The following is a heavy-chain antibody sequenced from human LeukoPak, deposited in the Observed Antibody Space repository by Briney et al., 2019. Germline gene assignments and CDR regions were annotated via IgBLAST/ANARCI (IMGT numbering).Heavy chain of an antibody. CDR3: ARGASHYSYYMDV. Sequence: KPSETLSLTCTVSIGAISSHYWSWIRQPPGKGLEWIGYIYYSGSTNYNPSLKSRVTISVDTSKNQYSLKLSSVTAADTAVYYCARGASHYSYYMDVWGKGTPVTVSS. CDR1: IGAISSHY. J-gene: IGHJ6*03. CDR2: IYYSGST. V-gene: IGHV4-59*11. D-gene: IGHD2-2*01.